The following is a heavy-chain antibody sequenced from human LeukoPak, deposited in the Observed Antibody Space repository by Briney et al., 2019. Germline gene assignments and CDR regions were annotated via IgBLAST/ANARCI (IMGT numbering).Heavy chain of an antibody. J-gene: IGHJ4*02. V-gene: IGHV1-24*01. D-gene: IGHD2-21*02. CDR2: FDPEDGET. CDR3: ATDVVVVTTGYFDY. CDR1: GYTFTGYY. Sequence: ASVKVSCKASGYTFTGYYMHWVRQAPGKGLEWMGGFDPEDGETIYAQKFQGRVTMTEDTSTDTAYMELSSLRSEDTAVYYCATDVVVVTTGYFDYSGQGTLVTVSS.